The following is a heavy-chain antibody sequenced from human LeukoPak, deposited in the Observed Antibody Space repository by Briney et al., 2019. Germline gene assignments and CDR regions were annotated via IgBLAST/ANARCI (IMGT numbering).Heavy chain of an antibody. J-gene: IGHJ3*02. CDR2: IYYSGST. CDR1: GGSISSYY. CDR3: ARDKGYYDSSGAFDI. D-gene: IGHD3-22*01. Sequence: PSETLSLTCTVSGGSISSYYWSWIRQPPGKGLEWIGYIYYSGSTNYNPSLKSRVTISVDTSKNQFSLKLSSVTAADTAVYYCARDKGYYDSSGAFDIWGQGTMVTVSS. V-gene: IGHV4-59*01.